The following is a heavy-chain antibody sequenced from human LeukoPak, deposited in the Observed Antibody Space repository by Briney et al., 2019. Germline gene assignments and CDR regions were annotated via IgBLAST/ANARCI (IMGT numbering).Heavy chain of an antibody. CDR1: GFTLSTYW. D-gene: IGHD3-3*01. Sequence: GGSLRLSCAASGFTLSTYWMTWVRQAPGKGLEWVANIKQDGSVKYYVDSVKGRFTISRDNAKNSLYLQMNSLRAEDTAMYYCVRDFRFLDDYWGQGTLVTVSS. CDR2: IKQDGSVK. CDR3: VRDFRFLDDY. J-gene: IGHJ4*02. V-gene: IGHV3-7*01.